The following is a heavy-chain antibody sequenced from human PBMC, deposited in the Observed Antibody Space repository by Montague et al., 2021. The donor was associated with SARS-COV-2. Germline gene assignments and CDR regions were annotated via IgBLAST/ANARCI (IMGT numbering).Heavy chain of an antibody. J-gene: IGHJ5*02. CDR2: XYWDDDK. D-gene: IGHD5-12*01. Sequence: PALVKPTQTLTLTCTFSGFSLSTSGVGVGWIRQPPGKALEWLALXYWDDDKRYSPSLKSRLTITKDTSKNQVVLTMTNMDPVDTATYYCAHRPTLYSGYVASPFDPWGQRTLVTVSS. V-gene: IGHV2-5*02. CDR3: AHRPTLYSGYVASPFDP. CDR1: GFSLSTSGVG.